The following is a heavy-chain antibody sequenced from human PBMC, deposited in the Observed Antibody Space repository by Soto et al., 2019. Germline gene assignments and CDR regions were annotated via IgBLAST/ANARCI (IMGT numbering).Heavy chain of an antibody. Sequence: QVQLVESGGGVVQPGRSLRLSCAASGFTFSSYGMHWVRQAPGKGLEWVAVIWYDGSNKYYADSVKGRFTISRDNSKNTLYLQMNSLRAEDTAVYYWARENYGSGSFDYWGQGTLVTVAS. CDR1: GFTFSSYG. CDR2: IWYDGSNK. CDR3: ARENYGSGSFDY. J-gene: IGHJ4*02. D-gene: IGHD3-10*01. V-gene: IGHV3-33*01.